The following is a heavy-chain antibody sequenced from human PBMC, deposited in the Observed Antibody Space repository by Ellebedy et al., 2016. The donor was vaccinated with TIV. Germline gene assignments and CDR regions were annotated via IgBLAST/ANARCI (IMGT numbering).Heavy chain of an antibody. Sequence: ASVKVSXXASGYTFTGYYMHWVRQAPGQGLEWMGWINPNSGGTNYAQKFQGRVTMTRDTSISTAYMELSRLRSDDTAMYYCARLVAAAGHRDYWGQGTLVTVSS. D-gene: IGHD6-13*01. CDR3: ARLVAAAGHRDY. J-gene: IGHJ4*02. CDR2: INPNSGGT. V-gene: IGHV1-2*02. CDR1: GYTFTGYY.